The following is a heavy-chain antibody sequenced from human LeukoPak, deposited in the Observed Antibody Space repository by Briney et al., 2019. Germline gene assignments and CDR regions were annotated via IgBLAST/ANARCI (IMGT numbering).Heavy chain of an antibody. D-gene: IGHD2-21*01. CDR2: ISSSSSYI. CDR1: GFTFSSYS. V-gene: IGHV3-21*01. J-gene: IGHJ4*02. CDR3: ARARSDSRAIEY. Sequence: PGGSLRLSCAASGFTFSSYSMNWVRQAPGKGLEWVSSISSSSSYIYYADSVKGRFTISRDNAKNSLYLQMNSLRAEDTAVYYCARARSDSRAIEYWGQGTLVTVSS.